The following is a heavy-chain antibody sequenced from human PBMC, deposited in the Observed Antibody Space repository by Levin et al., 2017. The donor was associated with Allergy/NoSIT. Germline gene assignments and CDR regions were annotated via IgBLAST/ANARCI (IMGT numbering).Heavy chain of an antibody. J-gene: IGHJ5*02. V-gene: IGHV3-21*01. Sequence: GGSLRLSCAASGFTFSSYSMNWVRQAPGKGLEWVSSISSSSSYIYYADSVKGRFTISRDNAKNSLYLQMNSLRAEDTAVYYCARDRLGGWYRWFDPWGQGTLVTVSS. CDR3: ARDRLGGWYRWFDP. CDR1: GFTFSSYS. CDR2: ISSSSSYI. D-gene: IGHD6-19*01.